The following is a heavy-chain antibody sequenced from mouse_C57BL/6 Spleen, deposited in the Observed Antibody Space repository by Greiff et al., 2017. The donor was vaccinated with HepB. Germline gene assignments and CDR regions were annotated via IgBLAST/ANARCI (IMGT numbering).Heavy chain of an antibody. J-gene: IGHJ2*01. CDR2: IYPRSGNT. V-gene: IGHV1-81*01. D-gene: IGHD2-4*01. CDR1: GYTFTSYG. Sequence: QVHVKQSGAELARPGASVKLSCKASGYTFTSYGISWVKQRTGQGLEWIGEIYPRSGNTYYNEKFKGKATLTADKSSSTAYMELRSLTSEDSAVYFCARGGIDYNYFDYWGQGTTLTVSS. CDR3: ARGGIDYNYFDY.